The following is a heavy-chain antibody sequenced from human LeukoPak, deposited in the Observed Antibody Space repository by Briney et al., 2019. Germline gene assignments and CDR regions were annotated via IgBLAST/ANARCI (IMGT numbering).Heavy chain of an antibody. Sequence: GGSLRLSCAASGLTFSSYAMSWVRQAPGKGLEWVSGIIGSGGTTYYADSVKGRFTISRDNSKNTVYLQINNLRDEDTAVYYCAKDDRLLRFLHWGQGTLVTVSS. CDR3: AKDDRLLRFLH. V-gene: IGHV3-23*01. CDR1: GLTFSSYA. CDR2: IIGSGGTT. J-gene: IGHJ4*02. D-gene: IGHD3-16*01.